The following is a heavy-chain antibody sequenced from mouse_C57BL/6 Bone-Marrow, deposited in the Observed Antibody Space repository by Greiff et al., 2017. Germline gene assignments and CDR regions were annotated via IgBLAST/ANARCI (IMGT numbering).Heavy chain of an antibody. CDR1: GFSLTSYG. J-gene: IGHJ2*01. D-gene: IGHD4-1*01. CDR2: IWSGGST. V-gene: IGHV2-2*01. Sequence: VQLVESGPGLVQPSQSLSITCTVSGFSLTSYGVHWVRQSPGKGLEWLGVIWSGGSTDYNAAFISRLSISKDNSKSQVFFKMNSLQADDTAIYYCARTGTSICYFDYWGQGTTLTVAS. CDR3: ARTGTSICYFDY.